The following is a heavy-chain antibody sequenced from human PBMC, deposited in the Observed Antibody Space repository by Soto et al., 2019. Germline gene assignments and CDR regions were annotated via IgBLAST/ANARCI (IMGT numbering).Heavy chain of an antibody. CDR3: ARGGAVAIDY. CDR2: IWYDGSNK. J-gene: IGHJ4*02. V-gene: IGHV3-33*01. D-gene: IGHD6-19*01. Sequence: VAVIWYDGSNKYYADSVKGRFTISRDNSKNTLYLQMNSLRAEDTAVYYCARGGAVAIDYWGQGTLVTVSS.